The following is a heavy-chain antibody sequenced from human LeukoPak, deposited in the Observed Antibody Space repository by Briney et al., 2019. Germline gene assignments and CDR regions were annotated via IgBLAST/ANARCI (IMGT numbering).Heavy chain of an antibody. CDR2: ISGSGGRT. V-gene: IGHV3-23*01. Sequence: GGALRLSWGGSGFTFSRYGMRWVRQAPGKGVGGGSGISGSGGRTYYADSVKGRFTISRDNSKNTLYLQMNSLRAEDTAVYYCAKDVGMGAWGQGTLVTVSS. CDR1: GFTFSRYG. CDR3: AKDVGMGA. J-gene: IGHJ5*02. D-gene: IGHD3-16*01.